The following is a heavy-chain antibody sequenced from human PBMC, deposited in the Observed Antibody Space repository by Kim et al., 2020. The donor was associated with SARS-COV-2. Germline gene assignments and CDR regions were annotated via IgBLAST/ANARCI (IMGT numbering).Heavy chain of an antibody. Sequence: EFVKGRFTISRDNSVNTVYLHMNSLRGDDTALYYCAKEYDTSWTTGHYNDYWGQGTLVTVS. J-gene: IGHJ4*02. V-gene: IGHV3-23*01. CDR3: AKEYDTSWTTGHYNDY. D-gene: IGHD3-22*01.